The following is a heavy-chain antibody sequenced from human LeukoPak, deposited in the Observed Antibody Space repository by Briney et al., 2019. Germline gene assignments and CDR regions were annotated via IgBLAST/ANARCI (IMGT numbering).Heavy chain of an antibody. CDR2: ISSSSSTI. Sequence: GGSLRLSCVASGFSFSNYGMNWVRQAPGKGLEWVSYISSSSSTIYYADSVKGRFTISRDNAKNSLYLQMNSLRAEDTAVYYCARDIGRALDYWGQGTLVTVSS. J-gene: IGHJ4*02. CDR1: GFSFSNYG. CDR3: ARDIGRALDY. V-gene: IGHV3-48*01. D-gene: IGHD1-26*01.